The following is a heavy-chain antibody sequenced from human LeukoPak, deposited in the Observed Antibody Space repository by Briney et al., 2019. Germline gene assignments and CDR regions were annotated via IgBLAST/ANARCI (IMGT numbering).Heavy chain of an antibody. V-gene: IGHV3-7*01. CDR3: ARDWVAGVPFDAFDI. Sequence: GGSLRLSCAASGFTLSSYWMSWVRHAPGKGLEWVANIKEDGSEKYYVDSVEGRFTISRDNAKNSLYLHMNSLTAEDTAMYYCARDWVAGVPFDAFDIWGQGTMVSVSS. CDR2: IKEDGSEK. D-gene: IGHD3-10*01. CDR1: GFTLSSYW. J-gene: IGHJ3*02.